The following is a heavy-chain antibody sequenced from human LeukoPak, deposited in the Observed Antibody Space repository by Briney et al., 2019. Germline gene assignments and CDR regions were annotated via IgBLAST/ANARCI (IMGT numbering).Heavy chain of an antibody. Sequence: SETLSLTCTVSGGSISSYYWSWIRQPPGKGLEWIGYIYYSGSTNYNPSLKSRVTISVDTSKNQFSLKLSSMTAADTAVYYCARDYCGGDCYSQTFDYWGQGTLVTVSS. CDR1: GGSISSYY. D-gene: IGHD2-21*02. J-gene: IGHJ4*02. CDR3: ARDYCGGDCYSQTFDY. CDR2: IYYSGST. V-gene: IGHV4-59*01.